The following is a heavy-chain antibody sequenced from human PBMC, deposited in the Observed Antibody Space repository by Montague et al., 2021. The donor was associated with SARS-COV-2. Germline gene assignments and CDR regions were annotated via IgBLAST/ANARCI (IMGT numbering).Heavy chain of an antibody. CDR1: GDSISGCDFY. D-gene: IGHD4/OR15-4a*01. Sequence: SETLSLTCSVSGDSISGCDFYWGWTRQPPGKGLEWVGTIQYSGXTXYXXXXKXRVTISVDTSRNQFSRKLSSVTAADTAVYYCARHLAMSGRGAVCAFWGQGTLVTVSS. CDR2: IQYSGXT. V-gene: IGHV4-39*01. J-gene: IGHJ4*02. CDR3: ARHLAMSGRGAVCAF.